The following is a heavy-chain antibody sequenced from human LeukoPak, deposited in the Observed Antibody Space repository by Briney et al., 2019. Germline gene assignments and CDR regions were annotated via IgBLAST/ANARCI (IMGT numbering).Heavy chain of an antibody. CDR3: ARVIGWDEPFDL. Sequence: PGGSLRLSCAASGFTLSNYWIYWVRQPPGKGLVWVSRINTDGSSTNYADSVRGRFTVSRDNAKNTLYLQMNSLRVEDTAVYYCARVIGWDEPFDLWGHGTLVTVSS. J-gene: IGHJ3*01. CDR2: INTDGSST. D-gene: IGHD1-26*01. CDR1: GFTLSNYW. V-gene: IGHV3-74*01.